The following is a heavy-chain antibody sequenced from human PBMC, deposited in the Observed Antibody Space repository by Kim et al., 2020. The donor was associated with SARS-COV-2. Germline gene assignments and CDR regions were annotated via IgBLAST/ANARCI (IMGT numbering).Heavy chain of an antibody. V-gene: IGHV4-34*01. J-gene: IGHJ4*02. CDR3: AREGPCSGGSCYLPFDY. D-gene: IGHD2-15*01. CDR2: INHSGST. CDR1: GGSFSGYY. Sequence: SETLSLTCVVYGGSFSGYYWSWIRQPPGKGLEWIGEINHSGSTNYNPSIKSRVTISVDTSKNQFSLKLSSVTAADTAVYYCAREGPCSGGSCYLPFDYWGQGTLVTVSS.